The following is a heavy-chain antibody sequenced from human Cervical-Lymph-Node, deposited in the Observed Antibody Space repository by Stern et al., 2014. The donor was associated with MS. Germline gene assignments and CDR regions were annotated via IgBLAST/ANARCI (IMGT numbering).Heavy chain of an antibody. J-gene: IGHJ5*02. V-gene: IGHV1-69*01. CDR2: IIPIFGTA. CDR1: RGTFSSYA. CDR3: APIAVAGRRVDP. D-gene: IGHD6-19*01. Sequence: QVQLVQSGAEVKKPGSSVKGSCKASRGTFSSYAISWARPAPGQGPEWMGGIIPIFGTANYAQKFQGRVTITADESTSTAYMELSSLRSEDTAVYYCAPIAVAGRRVDPWGQGTLVTVSS.